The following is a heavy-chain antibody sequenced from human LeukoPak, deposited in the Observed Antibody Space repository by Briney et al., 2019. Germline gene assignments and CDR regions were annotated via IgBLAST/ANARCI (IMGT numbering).Heavy chain of an antibody. V-gene: IGHV3-48*01. J-gene: IGHJ4*02. D-gene: IGHD6-6*01. CDR2: IRSSSSTI. CDR1: GFTFSSYS. Sequence: GGSLRLSXAASGFTFSSYSMNWVRQAPGKGLEWVSYIRSSSSTIYYADSVKGRFTISRDNVKNSLYLQMNSLRAEDTAIYYCARDFGSSSPYYFDYWGQGTLVTVSS. CDR3: ARDFGSSSPYYFDY.